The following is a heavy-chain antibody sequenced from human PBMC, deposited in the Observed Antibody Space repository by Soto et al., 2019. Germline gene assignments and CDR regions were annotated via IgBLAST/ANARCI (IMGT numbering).Heavy chain of an antibody. Sequence: ASVKVACKVSGYTLTELSMHWVRQAPGKGLEWMGGFDPEDGETIYAQKFQGRVTMTEDTSTDTAYVELSSLRSEDTAVYYCAIGPNYYGSGSYRRTPYYYMDVWGKGTTVTVS. V-gene: IGHV1-24*01. D-gene: IGHD3-10*01. J-gene: IGHJ6*03. CDR3: AIGPNYYGSGSYRRTPYYYMDV. CDR2: FDPEDGET. CDR1: GYTLTELS.